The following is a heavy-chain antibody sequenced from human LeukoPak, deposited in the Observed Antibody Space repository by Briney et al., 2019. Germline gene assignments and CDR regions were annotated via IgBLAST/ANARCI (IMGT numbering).Heavy chain of an antibody. D-gene: IGHD3-16*02. V-gene: IGHV4-30-4*01. CDR3: ARGEVITFGGVIAAFDY. CDR2: IYYSGTT. Sequence: SETLSLTCTVSGGSIRSSYYYWGWIRQPPGKGLEWIGYIYYSGTTYYNPSLKSRVTISVDTSKNQFSLKLSSVTAADTAVYYCARGEVITFGGVIAAFDYWGQGTLVTVSS. J-gene: IGHJ4*02. CDR1: GGSIRSSYYY.